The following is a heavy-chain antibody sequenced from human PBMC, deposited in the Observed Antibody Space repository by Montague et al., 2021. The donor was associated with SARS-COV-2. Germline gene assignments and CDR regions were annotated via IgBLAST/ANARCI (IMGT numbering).Heavy chain of an antibody. D-gene: IGHD1-14*01. Sequence: CAISGDSVSSNSAAWNWIRQSPSRGLEWLGRTYYRSRWFNDYAVSIRSRITINPDTSKNQFSLRLNSVTPEDTAVYYCARATEWRGYYYYYYMDAWGKGTTVTVSS. J-gene: IGHJ6*03. V-gene: IGHV6-1*01. CDR2: TYYRSRWFN. CDR3: ARATEWRGYYYYYYMDA. CDR1: GDSVSSNSAA.